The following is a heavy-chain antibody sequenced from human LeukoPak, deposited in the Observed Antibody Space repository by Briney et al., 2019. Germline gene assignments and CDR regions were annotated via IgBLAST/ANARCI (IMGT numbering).Heavy chain of an antibody. V-gene: IGHV3-9*03. CDR1: GFTFYDYA. D-gene: IGHD3-10*01. Sequence: GGSLRLSCAASGFTFYDYAMHWVRQAPGKGLEWVSGISWNSDMIVYADSVKGRFTISRDNAKNSLYLQMNSLRAEDMALYYCAKSKYLGGSYDYWGQGTLVTVSS. J-gene: IGHJ4*02. CDR2: ISWNSDMI. CDR3: AKSKYLGGSYDY.